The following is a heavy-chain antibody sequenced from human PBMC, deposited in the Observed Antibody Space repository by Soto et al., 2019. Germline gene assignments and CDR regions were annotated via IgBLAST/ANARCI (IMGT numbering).Heavy chain of an antibody. J-gene: IGHJ6*02. Sequence: GASVKVSCKASGYTFTNYTMNWVRQAPGQRLEWMAWINTVNGDTKYSQKVQGRVTTIRDTSASTDYMELSSLRSEDTAIYYCAQRTSGTPAMDVWGQGTTVTVSS. CDR2: INTVNGDT. D-gene: IGHD1-26*01. CDR3: AQRTSGTPAMDV. CDR1: GYTFTNYT. V-gene: IGHV1-3*04.